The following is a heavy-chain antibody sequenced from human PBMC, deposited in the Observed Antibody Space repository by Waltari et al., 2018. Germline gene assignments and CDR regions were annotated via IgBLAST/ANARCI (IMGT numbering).Heavy chain of an antibody. CDR2: INQSGST. Sequence: QVQLQQWGAGLLKPSETLSLTCAVYGGSFSGYYWSWIRQPPGKGLEGSGEINQSGSTNDNPSLKSRVTISVDTSKTPFSLKLSSVTAADTAVYYCARPGGYNWNFGFFDYWGQGTLVTVSS. V-gene: IGHV4-34*01. J-gene: IGHJ4*02. CDR3: ARPGGYNWNFGFFDY. CDR1: GGSFSGYY. D-gene: IGHD1-7*01.